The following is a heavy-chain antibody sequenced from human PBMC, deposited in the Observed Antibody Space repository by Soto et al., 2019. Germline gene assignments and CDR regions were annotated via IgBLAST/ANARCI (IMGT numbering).Heavy chain of an antibody. V-gene: IGHV3-48*01. CDR2: ISSSSSTI. D-gene: IGHD4-17*01. CDR3: ARVSLRLGDYEGY. CDR1: GFTFSSYS. Sequence: GGSLRLSCAASGFTFSSYSMNWVRQAPGKGLEWVSYISSSSSTIYYADSVKGRFTISRDNAKNSLYLQMNSLRAEDTAVYYCARVSLRLGDYEGYWGQGTLVTVSS. J-gene: IGHJ4*02.